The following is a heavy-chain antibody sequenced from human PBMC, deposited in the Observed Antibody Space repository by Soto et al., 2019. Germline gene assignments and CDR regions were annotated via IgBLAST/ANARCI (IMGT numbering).Heavy chain of an antibody. CDR1: GFTFSSYA. J-gene: IGHJ5*02. Sequence: GGSLTLSCAASGFTFSSYAMSWVRQAPGKGLEWVSAISGSGGSTYYADSVKGRFTISRDNSKNTLYLQMNSLRAEDTAVYYCAKDLTAFLEWSNWFDPWGQGTLVTVSS. CDR2: ISGSGGST. D-gene: IGHD3-3*01. V-gene: IGHV3-23*01. CDR3: AKDLTAFLEWSNWFDP.